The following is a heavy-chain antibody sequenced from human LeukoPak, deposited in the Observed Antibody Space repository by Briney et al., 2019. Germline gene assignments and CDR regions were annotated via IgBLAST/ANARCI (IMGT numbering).Heavy chain of an antibody. CDR3: ARESGLGVISPYFDF. D-gene: IGHD2-21*01. Sequence: GGSLRLSCTASGVTFSSSEMSWVRQAPGRGLEWVSYISGNSRTIYYEDSVKGRFTISRDNGKNSLYLQMNSPRAEDAAVSYCARESGLGVISPYFDFWGQGTLVTVSS. V-gene: IGHV3-48*03. CDR2: ISGNSRTI. J-gene: IGHJ4*02. CDR1: GVTFSSSE.